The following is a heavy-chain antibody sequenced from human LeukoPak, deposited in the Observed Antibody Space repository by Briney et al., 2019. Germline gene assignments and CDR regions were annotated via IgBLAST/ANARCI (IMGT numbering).Heavy chain of an antibody. D-gene: IGHD3/OR15-3a*01. CDR2: ISSTSSYI. CDR3: AREGRDWGVHYAFDI. Sequence: PGGSLRLSCAASGFTFSSYGMNWVRQAPGKGLEWVSFISSTSSYIYYADSVKGRFTISRDNAKNSLYLQVNSLRAEDTAVYYCAREGRDWGVHYAFDIWGQGTMVTVSS. CDR1: GFTFSSYG. V-gene: IGHV3-21*04. J-gene: IGHJ3*02.